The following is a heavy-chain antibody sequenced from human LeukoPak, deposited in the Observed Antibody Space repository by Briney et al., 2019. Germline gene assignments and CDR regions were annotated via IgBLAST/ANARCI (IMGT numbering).Heavy chain of an antibody. CDR3: ARIRDGYNDAYDI. CDR2: MNPNSGNT. J-gene: IGHJ3*02. D-gene: IGHD5-24*01. Sequence: GASVKVSCKASGYTFTSHDINWVRQATGQGLEWMGWMNPNSGNTGYAQKFQGRVTMTRNTSISTAYMELSSLRSEDTAVYYCARIRDGYNDAYDIWGQGTMVTVPS. V-gene: IGHV1-8*01. CDR1: GYTFTSHD.